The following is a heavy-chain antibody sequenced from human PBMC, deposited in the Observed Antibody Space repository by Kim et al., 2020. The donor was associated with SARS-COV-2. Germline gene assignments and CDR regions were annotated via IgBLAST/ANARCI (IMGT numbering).Heavy chain of an antibody. CDR1: GYTFSSYS. J-gene: IGHJ4*02. V-gene: IGHV1-18*04. CDR2: INLNNGNT. CDR3: ARDARVVGATAIDY. D-gene: IGHD1-26*01. Sequence: ASVKVSCKASGYTFSSYSISWVRQAPGQGLEWIGWINLNNGNTNYAQKVQGRVTVTTDTVTGTAHMELRSLRADDTAVYYCARDARVVGATAIDYWGQGTLVTVSS.